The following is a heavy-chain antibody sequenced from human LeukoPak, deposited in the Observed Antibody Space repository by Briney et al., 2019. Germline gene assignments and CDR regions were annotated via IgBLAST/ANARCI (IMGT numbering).Heavy chain of an antibody. CDR1: GYTFTSYY. Sequence: ASVKVSCKASGYTFTSYYMYWVRQAPGQGLEWMGIINPSGGSTSYAQKFQGRVTMTRDTSTSTVYMELSSLRSEDTAVYYCARERAVAEGMDVWGQGTTVTVSS. D-gene: IGHD6-19*01. J-gene: IGHJ6*02. CDR3: ARERAVAEGMDV. CDR2: INPSGGST. V-gene: IGHV1-46*01.